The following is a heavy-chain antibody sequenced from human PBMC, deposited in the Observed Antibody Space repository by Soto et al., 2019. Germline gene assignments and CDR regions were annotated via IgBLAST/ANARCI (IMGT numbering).Heavy chain of an antibody. J-gene: IGHJ4*02. CDR3: ARESEDLTSNFDY. CDR1: GFTFTRYS. Sequence: VQLVESGGGLVKPGGSLRLSCAASGFTFTRYSMNWVRQAPGKGLEWVSSISSTTNYIYYADSMKGRFTVSRDNAKNSVYLDMNSLSAEDTAVYYCARESEDLTSNFDYWGQGTLGTVSS. CDR2: ISSTTNYI. V-gene: IGHV3-21*01.